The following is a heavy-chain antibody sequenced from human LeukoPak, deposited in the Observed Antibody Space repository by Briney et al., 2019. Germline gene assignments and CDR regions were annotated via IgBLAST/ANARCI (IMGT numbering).Heavy chain of an antibody. CDR3: VRDNRSYNFDY. D-gene: IGHD1-26*01. V-gene: IGHV3-74*01. CDR2: IKGDGGST. CDR1: GFTFSRYW. Sequence: GGSLRLSCAASGFTFSRYWMHWVRQAPGRGLVWVSCIKGDGGSTSIADSAKGRFTISRENAKNTVYLQMNSLRAEDTAVYYCVRDNRSYNFDYWGQGTLVTVSS. J-gene: IGHJ4*02.